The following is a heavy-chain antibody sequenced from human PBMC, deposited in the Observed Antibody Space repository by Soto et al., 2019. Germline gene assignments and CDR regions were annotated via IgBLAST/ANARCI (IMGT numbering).Heavy chain of an antibody. D-gene: IGHD3-16*01. CDR2: ISYDGSGK. V-gene: IGHV3-30*03. CDR1: GLTFSRYA. Sequence: QVQLVESGGGVVQPGRSMRLSCAASGLTFSRYAMHWDRQATGKGLQWVAVISYDGSGKYYADSVKGRFTISRDNSKNTLFLQMYSLSPEDTALIYCAVEVWGTEIRYVDYGGKVTLVTVSS. CDR3: AVEVWGTEIRYVDY. J-gene: IGHJ4*02.